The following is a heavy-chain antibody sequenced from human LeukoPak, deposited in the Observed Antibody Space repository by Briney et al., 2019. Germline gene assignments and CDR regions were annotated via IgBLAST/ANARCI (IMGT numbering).Heavy chain of an antibody. CDR2: ISSSSSYI. J-gene: IGHJ6*02. CDR3: ARDGVATISPNSAYGMDV. D-gene: IGHD5-12*01. V-gene: IGHV3-21*01. Sequence: TTGGSLRLSCAASGFTFSSYSMNWVRQAPGKGLEWVSSISSSSSYIYYADSVKGRFTISRDNAKNSLYLQMNSLRAEDTAVYYCARDGVATISPNSAYGMDVWGQGTTVTVSS. CDR1: GFTFSSYS.